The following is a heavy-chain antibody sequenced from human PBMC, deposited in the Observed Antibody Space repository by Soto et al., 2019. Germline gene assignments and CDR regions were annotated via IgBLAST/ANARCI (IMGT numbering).Heavy chain of an antibody. CDR2: ISASGDAT. CDR3: VRNGPTVSEIGPSGSYYYMDV. J-gene: IGHJ6*03. Sequence: GGSLRLSCVASGFIFDTYAMSWVRQAPGKGLAWVSAISASGDATYDADSVKGRFTISRDNGKRTLYLHMNSLRAEDTALYYCVRNGPTVSEIGPSGSYYYMDVWGKGTTVTVSS. CDR1: GFIFDTYA. V-gene: IGHV3-23*01. D-gene: IGHD4-17*01.